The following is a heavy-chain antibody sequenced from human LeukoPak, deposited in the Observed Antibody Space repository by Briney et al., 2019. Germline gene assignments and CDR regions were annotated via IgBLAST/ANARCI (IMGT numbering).Heavy chain of an antibody. J-gene: IGHJ4*02. V-gene: IGHV7-4-1*02. CDR3: ARGSVLRYFDWLSYPTTIDY. Sequence: ASVKVSCKASGYTFTSYAMNWVRQAPGQGLEWMGWINTNTGNPTYAQGFTGRFVFSLDTSVSTAYLQISSLKAEDTAVYYCARGSVLRYFDWLSYPTTIDYWGQGTLVTVSS. D-gene: IGHD3-9*01. CDR2: INTNTGNP. CDR1: GYTFTSYA.